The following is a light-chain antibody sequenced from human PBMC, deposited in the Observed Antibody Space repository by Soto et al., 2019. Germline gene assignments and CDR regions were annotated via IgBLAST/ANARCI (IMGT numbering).Light chain of an antibody. CDR3: QQYNNWPLT. V-gene: IGKV3-15*01. Sequence: EIVMTQSPATLSVSPGERVTLSCRARQSVSSNLAWYQQKPGQAPRLLIYGASTRATGIPVRFSGSGSGTEFTLTISSLQSEDFAVYYCQQYNNWPLTFGGGTKVEIK. CDR2: GAS. J-gene: IGKJ4*01. CDR1: QSVSSN.